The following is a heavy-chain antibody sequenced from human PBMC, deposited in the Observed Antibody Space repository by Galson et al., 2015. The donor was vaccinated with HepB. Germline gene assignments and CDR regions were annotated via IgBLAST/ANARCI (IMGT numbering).Heavy chain of an antibody. CDR2: IDPSDSYT. CDR3: ARHFVGYCSGGSCSLFDF. CDR1: GYTFSTYW. J-gene: IGHJ4*02. V-gene: IGHV5-10-1*01. D-gene: IGHD2-15*01. Sequence: QSGAEVKKPGESLRISCKASGYTFSTYWISWVRQMPGKGLEWMGRIDPSDSYTNYSPSFQGHVTISADKSISTAYLQWSSLKASDTAFYYWARHFVGYCSGGSCSLFDFWGQGTLVTVAS.